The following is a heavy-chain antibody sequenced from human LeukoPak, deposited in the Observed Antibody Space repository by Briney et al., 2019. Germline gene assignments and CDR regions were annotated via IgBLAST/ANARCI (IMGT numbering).Heavy chain of an antibody. V-gene: IGHV3-7*01. CDR2: MKKDGSET. J-gene: IGHJ4*02. CDR3: GRHRSGSGTYFIDY. Sequence: GGSLRLSCVVSGFTFSSYSMIWVRQATGKGLQWVANMKKDGSETNYVDSVKGRFTISRDNAKNSLYLQMNSLRAEDTAVYYCGRHRSGSGTYFIDYWGQGTLVSVSP. D-gene: IGHD3-10*01. CDR1: GFTFSSYS.